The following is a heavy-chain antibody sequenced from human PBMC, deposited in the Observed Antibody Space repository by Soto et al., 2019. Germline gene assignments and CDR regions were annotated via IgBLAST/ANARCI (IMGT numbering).Heavy chain of an antibody. CDR2: IIPMFGTA. J-gene: IGHJ4*02. Sequence: QVQLVQSGAEVKKPGSSVKVSCKVSGGPFSDYAVSWVRQAPGQGLEWMGGIIPMFGTANYAQKFQGRVTITADESTTTAYMELSSLRSEDTAVYYCARDLDYYGSGNYYNRIDYWGQGTPVTVSS. V-gene: IGHV1-69*01. CDR3: ARDLDYYGSGNYYNRIDY. D-gene: IGHD3-10*01. CDR1: GGPFSDYA.